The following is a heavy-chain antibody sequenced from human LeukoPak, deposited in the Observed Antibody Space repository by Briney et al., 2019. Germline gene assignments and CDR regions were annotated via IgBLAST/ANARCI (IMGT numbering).Heavy chain of an antibody. CDR2: IYTSGST. J-gene: IGHJ4*02. CDR3: ASSRGYSNYYSDY. D-gene: IGHD4-11*01. Sequence: SGTLSLTRTVSGGSISIYYWSWIRQPAGKGLEWIGRIYTSGSTNYNPSLKSRVTMSVDTSKNQFSLKLTSVTAADTAVYYCASSRGYSNYYSDYWGQGTLVPVSS. V-gene: IGHV4-4*07. CDR1: GGSISIYY.